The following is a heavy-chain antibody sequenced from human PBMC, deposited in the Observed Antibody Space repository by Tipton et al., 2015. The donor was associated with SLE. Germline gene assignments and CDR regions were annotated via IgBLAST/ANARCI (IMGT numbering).Heavy chain of an antibody. V-gene: IGHV1-18*04. CDR1: GYTFTTYG. D-gene: IGHD6-19*01. Sequence: QLVQSGAEVKKPGASVKVSCKASGYTFTTYGISWVRRAPGQGLEWRGWISTYTGNTNYAQKLQGRVTMTTDTSTSTVYMELRSLRAEDTAVYYCARSSGISSGWPFDYWGQGTLVTVSS. J-gene: IGHJ4*02. CDR3: ARSSGISSGWPFDY. CDR2: ISTYTGNT.